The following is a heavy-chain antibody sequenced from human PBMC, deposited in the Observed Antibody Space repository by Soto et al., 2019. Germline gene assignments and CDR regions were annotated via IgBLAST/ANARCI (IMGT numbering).Heavy chain of an antibody. Sequence: GGSLRLSCVASGFTFTRYSMNWVRQSPGKGLVWVSRMNSDGSMINYADAVKGRFTISRDNAMKMLYLHMTSLRAEDTAVYYCVRDGYPAWVYGVDVWGQGTTVTVSS. J-gene: IGHJ6*02. V-gene: IGHV3-74*01. CDR3: VRDGYPAWVYGVDV. CDR1: GFTFTRYS. CDR2: MNSDGSMI. D-gene: IGHD1-1*01.